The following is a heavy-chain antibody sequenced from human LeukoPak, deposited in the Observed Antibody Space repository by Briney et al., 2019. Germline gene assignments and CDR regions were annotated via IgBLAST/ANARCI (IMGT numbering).Heavy chain of an antibody. V-gene: IGHV3-21*01. CDR3: ARGYSSGFYQVAEYFQQ. CDR2: ISSGSSYI. Sequence: GGSLRLSCAASGFTFDDYGMSWVRQAPGKGLEWVSSISSGSSYIYYADSVKGRFTISRDNAKNSVYLQMNSLRAEDTAVYYCARGYSSGFYQVAEYFQQWGQGTLVTVSS. D-gene: IGHD6-19*01. J-gene: IGHJ1*01. CDR1: GFTFDDYG.